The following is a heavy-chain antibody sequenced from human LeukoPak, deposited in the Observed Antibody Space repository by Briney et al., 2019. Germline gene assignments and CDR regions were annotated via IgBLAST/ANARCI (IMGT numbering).Heavy chain of an antibody. J-gene: IGHJ3*02. D-gene: IGHD4-17*01. Sequence: LSLTCAVYGGSFSGYYWSWIRQPPGKGLEWVSYIGSSGSTVYYADSVKGRFTISRDNAKNSLYLQMNSLRDEDTAVYYCARDILVYADSPDAFDIWGQGTMVTVSS. V-gene: IGHV3-11*04. CDR2: IGSSGSTV. CDR1: GGSFSGYY. CDR3: ARDILVYADSPDAFDI.